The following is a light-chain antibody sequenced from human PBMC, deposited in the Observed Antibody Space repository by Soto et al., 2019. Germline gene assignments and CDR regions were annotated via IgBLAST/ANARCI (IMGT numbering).Light chain of an antibody. CDR1: QGISSW. Sequence: DVQMTHSPAALSAQVGDRVTLPCLASQGISSWLAWYQQKPGKAPKLLIYAASSLQSGVPSRFSGSGSGTDFTLTISSLQPEDFATYYCQQANSFPPTSGQGRRPEIK. CDR2: AAS. V-gene: IGKV1D-12*01. J-gene: IGKJ5*01. CDR3: QQANSFPPT.